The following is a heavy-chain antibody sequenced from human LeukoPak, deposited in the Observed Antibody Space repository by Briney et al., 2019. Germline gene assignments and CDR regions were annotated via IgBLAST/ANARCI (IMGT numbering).Heavy chain of an antibody. Sequence: PGGSLRLSCAASGFTFSSYAMSWVRQAPGKGLEWVSAISGSGGITYYADSVKGRFTISRDYSKNTLYLQMNSLRAEDTAVYYCAKDIYSNYGNWVDPWGQGTLVTVSS. CDR1: GFTFSSYA. CDR2: ISGSGGIT. CDR3: AKDIYSNYGNWVDP. V-gene: IGHV3-23*01. J-gene: IGHJ5*02. D-gene: IGHD4-11*01.